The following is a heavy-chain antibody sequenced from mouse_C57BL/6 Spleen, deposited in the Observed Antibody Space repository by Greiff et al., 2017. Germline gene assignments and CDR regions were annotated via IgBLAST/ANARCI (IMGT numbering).Heavy chain of an antibody. V-gene: IGHV1-74*01. Sequence: VQLQQSGAELVKPGASVKVSCKASGYTFTSYWMHWVKQRPGQGLEWIGRIHPSDSDTNYNQKFKGKATLTVDKSSSTAYMQLSSLTSEDSAVYYCAISEDGYYGPLAYWGQGTLVTVSA. CDR1: GYTFTSYW. CDR3: AISEDGYYGPLAY. J-gene: IGHJ3*01. CDR2: IHPSDSDT. D-gene: IGHD2-3*01.